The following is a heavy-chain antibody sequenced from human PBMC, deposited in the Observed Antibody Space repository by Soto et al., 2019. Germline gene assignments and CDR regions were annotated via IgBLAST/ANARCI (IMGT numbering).Heavy chain of an antibody. CDR3: ARSIAVAGGGAFDS. Sequence: SETLSLTCTVSGGSISSYYWSWIRQPPGKGLEWIGYIYYSGSTNYNPSLKSRVTISVDTSKNQFSLKLSSVTAADTAVYYCARSIAVAGGGAFDSWGQGIRVTVAS. V-gene: IGHV4-59*01. CDR1: GGSISSYY. D-gene: IGHD6-19*01. CDR2: IYYSGST. J-gene: IGHJ3*02.